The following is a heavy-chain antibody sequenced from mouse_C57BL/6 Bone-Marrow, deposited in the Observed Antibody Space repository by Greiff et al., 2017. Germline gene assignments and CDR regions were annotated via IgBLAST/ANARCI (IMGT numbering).Heavy chain of an antibody. CDR1: GFNIKDDY. D-gene: IGHD1-1*01. V-gene: IGHV14-4*01. CDR2: IDPENGDT. Sequence: EVQLQQSGAELVRPGASVKLSCTASGFNIKDDYMHWVKQRPEQGLEWIGWIDPENGDTEYASKFQGKAPITADTSSNTAYLQLSSLTSEDTAVYYCTITTVVADYWGQGTTLTVSS. CDR3: TITTVVADY. J-gene: IGHJ2*01.